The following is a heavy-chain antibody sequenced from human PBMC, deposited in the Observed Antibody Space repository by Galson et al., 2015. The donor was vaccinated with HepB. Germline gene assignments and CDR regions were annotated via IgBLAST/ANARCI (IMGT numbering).Heavy chain of an antibody. J-gene: IGHJ4*02. D-gene: IGHD2-2*01. CDR1: GFTFSNAW. CDR2: IKSKTDGGTT. CDR3: TTDIVVVPAATMNLFDY. V-gene: IGHV3-15*01. Sequence: SLRLSCAASGFTFSNAWMSWVRQAPGKGLEWVGRIKSKTDGGTTDYAAPVKGRFTISRDDSKNTLYLQMNSLKTEDTAVYYCTTDIVVVPAATMNLFDYWGQGTLVTVSS.